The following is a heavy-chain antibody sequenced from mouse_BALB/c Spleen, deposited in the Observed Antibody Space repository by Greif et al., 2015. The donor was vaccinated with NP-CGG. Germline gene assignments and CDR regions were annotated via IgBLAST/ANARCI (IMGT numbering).Heavy chain of an antibody. V-gene: IGHV1-14*01. CDR1: GYTFTSYV. D-gene: IGHD2-14*01. CDR2: INLYNDGT. Sequence: EVQLQESGPELVKPGASGKMSCKSSGYTFTSYVLHWVRQKPGQGLEWIGYINLYNDGTKYNEKFKGKATLTSDKSSSTAYMGLSSLTSEDSSVYYCARRRYDLYSFDSWGQRTTLTVSS. J-gene: IGHJ2*01. CDR3: ARRRYDLYSFDS.